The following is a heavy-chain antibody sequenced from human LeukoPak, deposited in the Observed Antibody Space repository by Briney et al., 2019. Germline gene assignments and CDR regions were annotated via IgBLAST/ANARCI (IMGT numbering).Heavy chain of an antibody. Sequence: TSETLSLTCTVSGGSISSSSYYWGWIRQPPGKGLEWIGSIYYSGSTYYNPSLKSRVTISVDTSKNQFSLKLSSVTAADTAVYYCARDRVRYFDWSQFDYWGQGTLVTVSS. J-gene: IGHJ4*02. CDR2: IYYSGST. CDR3: ARDRVRYFDWSQFDY. D-gene: IGHD3-9*01. CDR1: GGSISSSSYY. V-gene: IGHV4-39*07.